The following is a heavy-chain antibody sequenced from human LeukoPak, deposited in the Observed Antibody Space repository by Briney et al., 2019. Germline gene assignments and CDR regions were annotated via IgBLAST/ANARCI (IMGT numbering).Heavy chain of an antibody. CDR2: IYYSGNT. D-gene: IGHD2-2*03. J-gene: IGHJ4*02. V-gene: IGHV4-30-4*08. Sequence: PSETLSLTCTVSGGSISSGDYYWSWIHQPPGKGLEWIGYIYYSGNTDYNPSLKSRVTISVDTSKNQFSLKLSSVTAADTAVYYCARSSPVGSYFDYWGQGTLVTVSS. CDR1: GGSISSGDYY. CDR3: ARSSPVGSYFDY.